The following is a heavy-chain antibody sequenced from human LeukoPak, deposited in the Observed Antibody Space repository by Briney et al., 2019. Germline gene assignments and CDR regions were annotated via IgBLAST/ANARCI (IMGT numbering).Heavy chain of an antibody. J-gene: IGHJ4*02. CDR2: ISDSGGST. CDR1: GFTVSSSH. Sequence: GGSLRLSCAASGFTVSSSHMSWVRQAPGKGLEWVSDISDSGGSTYYADSVKGRFTISRDNSKNTLYLQMNNLRAGDTAVYYCAKSGVRGVTHFDYWGQGALVTVSS. CDR3: AKSGVRGVTHFDY. V-gene: IGHV3-23*01. D-gene: IGHD3-10*01.